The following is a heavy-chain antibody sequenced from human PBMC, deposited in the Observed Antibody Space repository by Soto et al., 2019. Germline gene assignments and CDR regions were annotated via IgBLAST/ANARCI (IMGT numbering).Heavy chain of an antibody. D-gene: IGHD3-10*01. J-gene: IGHJ4*02. Sequence: TLSLTCTVSGGSISSGGYYWSWIRQHPGKGLEWIGHIYYSGSTYYNPSLKSRVTISVDTSKNQFSLKLSSVTAADTAVYYCAREKQDYYGSGSYPDYWGQGTLVTVSS. CDR2: IYYSGST. CDR1: GGSISSGGYY. CDR3: AREKQDYYGSGSYPDY. V-gene: IGHV4-31*03.